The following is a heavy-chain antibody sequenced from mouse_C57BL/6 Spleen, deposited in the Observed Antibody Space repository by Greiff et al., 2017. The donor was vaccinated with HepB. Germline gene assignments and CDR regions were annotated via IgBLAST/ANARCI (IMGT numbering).Heavy chain of an antibody. Sequence: QVQLQQPGAELVKPGASVKLSCKASGYTFTSYWMHWVKQRPGQGLEWIGMIHPNSGSTNYNEKFKSKATLTVDKSSSTAYMQLSSLTSEDSAVYYCARLDTTVVAGDYCGQGTTLTVSS. CDR2: IHPNSGST. D-gene: IGHD1-1*01. V-gene: IGHV1-64*01. CDR1: GYTFTSYW. CDR3: ARLDTTVVAGDY. J-gene: IGHJ2*01.